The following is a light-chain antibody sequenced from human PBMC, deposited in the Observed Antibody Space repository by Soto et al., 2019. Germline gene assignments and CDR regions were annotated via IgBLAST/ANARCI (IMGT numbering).Light chain of an antibody. V-gene: IGKV3-20*01. J-gene: IGKJ5*01. CDR1: QSIXGN. Sequence: IGLTQCAGSLSLSPGDRATLSCRASQSIXGNVGWYQQIPGQPPKILXYGASSRATGIADKLSGSGSGTDFTLTISRLEPADFALYYCQHYGASTSTFGQGTRLEIK. CDR2: GAS. CDR3: QHYGASTST.